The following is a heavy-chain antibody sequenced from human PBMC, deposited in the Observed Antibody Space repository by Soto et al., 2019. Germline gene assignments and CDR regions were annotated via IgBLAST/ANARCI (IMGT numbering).Heavy chain of an antibody. V-gene: IGHV4-34*01. Sequence: PSETLSLTCAVYGGSFSDYYWTWIRQPPGKGLEWIGEINHSGSTNYNPSLKSRVTISLDTSKSQFSLKLSSVTAADTAVYYCARGGNRIAVAANWFDPWGQGTLVTVSS. J-gene: IGHJ5*02. CDR2: INHSGST. CDR1: GGSFSDYY. CDR3: ARGGNRIAVAANWFDP. D-gene: IGHD6-19*01.